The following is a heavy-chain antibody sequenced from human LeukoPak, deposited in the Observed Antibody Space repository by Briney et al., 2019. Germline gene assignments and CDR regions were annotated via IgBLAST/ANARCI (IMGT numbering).Heavy chain of an antibody. D-gene: IGHD6-13*01. J-gene: IGHJ4*02. V-gene: IGHV1-2*02. CDR3: ASFGAAAGRGVDY. CDR2: INPNSGGT. Sequence: ASVKVSCKASGYTVTGYYMHWVRQAPGQGLEWMGWINPNSGGTNYAQNFQGRFTMTRNTSISTAYMELSRLRSDDTAVYYWASFGAAAGRGVDYWGQGTLVTVSS. CDR1: GYTVTGYY.